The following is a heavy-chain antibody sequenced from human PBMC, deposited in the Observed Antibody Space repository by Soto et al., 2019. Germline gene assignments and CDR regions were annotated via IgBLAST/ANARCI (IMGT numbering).Heavy chain of an antibody. D-gene: IGHD1-26*01. J-gene: IGHJ3*02. CDR3: AHLSKWELPIHDAFDI. CDR2: IYWDDDK. V-gene: IGHV2-5*02. Sequence: QITLKESGPTLVKPTQTLTLTCTFSGFSLSTSGVGVGGIRQPPGKALEWLALIYWDDDKRYSPSLKSRLTITKDTSKNQVVLTMTNMDPVDTATYYCAHLSKWELPIHDAFDIWGQGTMVTVSS. CDR1: GFSLSTSGVG.